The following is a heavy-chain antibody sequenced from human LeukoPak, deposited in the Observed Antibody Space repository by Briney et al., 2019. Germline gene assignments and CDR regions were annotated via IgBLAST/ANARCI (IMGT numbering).Heavy chain of an antibody. CDR2: IVASSGST. J-gene: IGHJ4*02. Sequence: PGGSLRLSCAASGFSISNSAMSWVRQAPGEGLEWVSLIVASSGSTFYADSVKGRSTISRDSSKNTLYLQMNSLRAEDMAVYYCAKGAYDYIEMGYFDYWGQGTLVAVSS. V-gene: IGHV3-23*01. CDR1: GFSISNSA. CDR3: AKGAYDYIEMGYFDY. D-gene: IGHD5-12*01.